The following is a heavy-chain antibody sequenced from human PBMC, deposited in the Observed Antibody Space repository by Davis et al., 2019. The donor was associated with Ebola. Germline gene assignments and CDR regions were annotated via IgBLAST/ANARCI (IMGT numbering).Heavy chain of an antibody. CDR3: VRDGWDSLFDY. CDR2: VGASGDHI. CDR1: GFTFSNAW. V-gene: IGHV3-11*01. J-gene: IGHJ4*02. Sequence: PGGSLRLSCVASGFTFSNAWMSWVRQAPGKGLEWLSHVGASGDHISYADSVKGRFTISRNNAKNSLYLQMNSLRVEDTAVYYCVRDGWDSLFDYWGQGTMVTVSS. D-gene: IGHD6-19*01.